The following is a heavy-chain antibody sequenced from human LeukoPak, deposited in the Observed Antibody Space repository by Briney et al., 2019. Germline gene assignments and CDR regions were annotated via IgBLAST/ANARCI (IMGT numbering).Heavy chain of an antibody. CDR3: ARRAYDFWSGYYHLGSDY. V-gene: IGHV3-30*02. D-gene: IGHD3-3*01. J-gene: IGHJ4*02. CDR1: GFTFSSYG. Sequence: PGGSLRLSCAASGFTFSSYGMHWVRQAPGKGLEWVAFIRYDGSNKYYADSVKGRFTISRDNAKNTLYLQMNSLRAEDTAVYYCARRAYDFWSGYYHLGSDYWGQGTLVTVSS. CDR2: IRYDGSNK.